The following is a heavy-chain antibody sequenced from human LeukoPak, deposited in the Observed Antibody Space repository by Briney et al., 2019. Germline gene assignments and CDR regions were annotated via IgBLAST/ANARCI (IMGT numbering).Heavy chain of an antibody. CDR1: DGSISSSTYY. V-gene: IGHV4-39*01. J-gene: IGHJ4*02. CDR3: ARGPPTDRETQHFDY. CDR2: IYYSGST. D-gene: IGHD1-26*01. Sequence: SQTLSLTCTVSDGSISSSTYYWGWIRQPPGKALEYIGSIYYSGSTYYNPYHNNRVTISQDPSKNQFSLNLSSVTAADTAVYYCARGPPTDRETQHFDYWGQGTLVTVSS.